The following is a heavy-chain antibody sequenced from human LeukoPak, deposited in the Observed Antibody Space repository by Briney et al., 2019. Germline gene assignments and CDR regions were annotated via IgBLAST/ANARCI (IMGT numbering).Heavy chain of an antibody. CDR3: ARDRIQLWPSPDY. J-gene: IGHJ4*02. D-gene: IGHD5-18*01. Sequence: PGGSLRLSCAASGFTFSSYTMNWVRQAPGKGLEWVSFISTSSSYIYYADSVKGRFTISRDNAKNSLYLQMNSLRDEDTAVYYCARDRIQLWPSPDYWGQGTLVTVSS. V-gene: IGHV3-21*01. CDR2: ISTSSSYI. CDR1: GFTFSSYT.